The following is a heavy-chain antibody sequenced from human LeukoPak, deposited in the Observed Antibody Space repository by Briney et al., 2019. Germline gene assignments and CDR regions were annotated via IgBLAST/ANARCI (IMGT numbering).Heavy chain of an antibody. Sequence: PGGSLRLSCAASGFTFSSYGMHWVRQAPGKGLEWVAVISYDGSNKYYADSVKGRFTISRDNSKNTLYLQMNSLRAEDTAVYYCAKDRGAYSSSWYCDYWGQGTLVTVSS. CDR2: ISYDGSNK. J-gene: IGHJ4*02. D-gene: IGHD6-13*01. CDR3: AKDRGAYSSSWYCDY. V-gene: IGHV3-30*18. CDR1: GFTFSSYG.